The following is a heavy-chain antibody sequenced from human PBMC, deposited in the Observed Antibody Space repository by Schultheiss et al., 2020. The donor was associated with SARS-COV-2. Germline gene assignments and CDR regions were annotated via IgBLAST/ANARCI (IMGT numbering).Heavy chain of an antibody. CDR2: IIPILGIA. J-gene: IGHJ3*02. Sequence: SVKVSCKASGYTFTSYGISWVRQAPGQGLEWMGRIIPILGIANYAQKFQGRVTITADKSTSTAYMELSSLRSEDTAVYYCAREVNDGPGDAFDIWGQGTMVTVSS. D-gene: IGHD1-1*01. V-gene: IGHV1-69*04. CDR3: AREVNDGPGDAFDI. CDR1: GYTFTSYG.